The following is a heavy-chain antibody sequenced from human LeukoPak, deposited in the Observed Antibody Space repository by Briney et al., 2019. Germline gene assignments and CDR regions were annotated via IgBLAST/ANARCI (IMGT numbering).Heavy chain of an antibody. V-gene: IGHV1-2*02. CDR1: GYTFTGYY. J-gene: IGHJ4*02. Sequence: GASVKVSCKASGYTFTGYYMHWVRQAPGQGLEWMGWINPNSGGTNYAQKFQGRVTMTRDTSISTAYMELSRLRSDDTVVYYCASGRTDIVVVPATLRNYYFDYWGQGTLVTVSS. D-gene: IGHD2-2*01. CDR2: INPNSGGT. CDR3: ASGRTDIVVVPATLRNYYFDY.